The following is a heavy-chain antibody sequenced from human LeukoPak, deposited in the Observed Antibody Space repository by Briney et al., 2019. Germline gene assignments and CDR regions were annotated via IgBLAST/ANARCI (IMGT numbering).Heavy chain of an antibody. J-gene: IGHJ5*02. CDR1: GGSISSGGYY. Sequence: PSQTLSLTCTVSGGSISSGGYYWSWIRQHPGKGLEWIGYIYYSGSIYYNPSLKSRVTISVDTSKNQFSLKLSSVTAADTAVYYCARDRSCSSTSCSLGGWFDPWGQGTLVTVSS. CDR2: IYYSGSI. V-gene: IGHV4-31*03. D-gene: IGHD2-2*01. CDR3: ARDRSCSSTSCSLGGWFDP.